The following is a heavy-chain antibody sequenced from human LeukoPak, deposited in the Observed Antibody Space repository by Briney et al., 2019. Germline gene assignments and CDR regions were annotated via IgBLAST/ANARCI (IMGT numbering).Heavy chain of an antibody. D-gene: IGHD3-16*01. Sequence: GGSLRLSCAASEFTFSNYWMNWVRQAPGKGPEWVANIKHDGAEKYYVDSVRGRFTISRDNAKNSLYLQMSSLRAEDTAVYYCARDRSSMSTVITTGKAGFDPWGQGTLVTVSS. CDR3: ARDRSSMSTVITTGKAGFDP. CDR1: EFTFSNYW. CDR2: IKHDGAEK. J-gene: IGHJ5*02. V-gene: IGHV3-7*01.